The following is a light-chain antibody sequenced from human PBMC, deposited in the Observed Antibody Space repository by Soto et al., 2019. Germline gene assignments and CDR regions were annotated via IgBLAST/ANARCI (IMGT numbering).Light chain of an antibody. Sequence: EVVLTQSPATLSLSPGERAFLSCRTGQSVSSYLAWYQQKPGQAPRLLICDASTRATGIPARFSGSGSGTDFTLTISSLEPEDFAVYYCQQRPDWPPTFGPGTTIDMK. CDR3: QQRPDWPPT. V-gene: IGKV3-11*01. J-gene: IGKJ3*01. CDR1: QSVSSY. CDR2: DAS.